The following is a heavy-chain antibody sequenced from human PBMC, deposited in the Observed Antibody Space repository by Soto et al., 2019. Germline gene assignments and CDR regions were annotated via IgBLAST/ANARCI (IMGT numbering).Heavy chain of an antibody. J-gene: IGHJ3*02. V-gene: IGHV2-70*01. Sequence: GPTLVNPTQTLTLTCTFSGFSLSTSGMCVSWIRQPPGKALEWLALIDWDDDKYYSTSLKTRLTISKDTSKNQVVLTMTNMDPVDTATYYCARIPYYDILTGYYSSAFDIWGQGTMVTVSS. CDR1: GFSLSTSGMC. CDR3: ARIPYYDILTGYYSSAFDI. D-gene: IGHD3-9*01. CDR2: IDWDDDK.